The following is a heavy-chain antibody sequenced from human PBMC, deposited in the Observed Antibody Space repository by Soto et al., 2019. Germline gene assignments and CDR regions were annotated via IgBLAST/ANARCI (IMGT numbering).Heavy chain of an antibody. J-gene: IGHJ5*02. Sequence: SETLSLTCAVYGGSFSGYYWSWIRQPPGKGLEWIGEINHSGSTNYNPSLKSRVTISVDTSKNQFSLKLSSVTAADTAVYYCARDSGSYLPPKYNWFDPWGQGTLVTVSS. CDR3: ARDSGSYLPPKYNWFDP. CDR1: GGSFSGYY. D-gene: IGHD3-10*01. V-gene: IGHV4-34*01. CDR2: INHSGST.